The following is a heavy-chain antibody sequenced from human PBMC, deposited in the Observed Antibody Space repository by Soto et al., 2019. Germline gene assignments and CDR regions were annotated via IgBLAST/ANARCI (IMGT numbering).Heavy chain of an antibody. CDR1: GFTFRNQW. J-gene: IGHJ6*02. D-gene: IGHD3-10*01. CDR2: INGDGTRA. V-gene: IGHV3-74*01. Sequence: EVQLEESGGGAVQLGESLRVTCVASGFTFRNQWMHWVRQVPGKGLVWVSRINGDGTRASYADFVKGRFTIARDNAREVLFLQLNSLTVEDAGVYHCARGGAAGRGDAIDIWGPGTTVAVSS. CDR3: ARGGAAGRGDAIDI.